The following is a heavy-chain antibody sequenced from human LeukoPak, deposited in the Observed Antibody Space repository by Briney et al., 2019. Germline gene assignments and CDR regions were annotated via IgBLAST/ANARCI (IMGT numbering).Heavy chain of an antibody. CDR1: GGSFSGYY. J-gene: IGHJ4*02. V-gene: IGHV4-34*01. CDR3: ARVRLLEWLSGFDY. D-gene: IGHD3-3*01. Sequence: SETLSLTCAVYGGSFSGYYWSWIRQPPGKGLEWIGEINHSGSTNYNPSLKSRVTISVDTSKNQFSPKLSSVTAADTAVYYCARVRLLEWLSGFDYWGQGTLVTVSS. CDR2: INHSGST.